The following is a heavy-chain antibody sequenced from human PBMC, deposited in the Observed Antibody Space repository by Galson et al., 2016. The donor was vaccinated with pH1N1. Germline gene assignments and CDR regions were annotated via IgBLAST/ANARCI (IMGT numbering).Heavy chain of an antibody. V-gene: IGHV3-7*01. Sequence: SLRLSCAGSGFTFSRYWMHWVRQAPGKGLEWVANIKQDGSEKYYVDSVKGRFTISRDSAKNSLYLQMDSLRAEDTAIYYCARAIAQGDSYWGQGTLVTVSS. CDR3: ARAIAQGDSY. J-gene: IGHJ4*02. CDR1: GFTFSRYW. D-gene: IGHD2-21*01. CDR2: IKQDGSEK.